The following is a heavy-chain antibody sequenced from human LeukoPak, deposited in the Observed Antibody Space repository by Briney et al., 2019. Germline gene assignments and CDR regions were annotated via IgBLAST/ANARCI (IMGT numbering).Heavy chain of an antibody. V-gene: IGHV3-21*01. D-gene: IGHD3-3*01. CDR2: ISSSSSYI. CDR3: ARGDYDFWSGYPY. Sequence: GGSLRLSCAASGFTFSSYSMNWVRQAPGKGLEWVSSISSSSSYIYYADSVKGRFTISRDNAKNSLYLQMNSLRAGDTAVYYCARGDYDFWSGYPYWGQGTLVTVSS. J-gene: IGHJ4*02. CDR1: GFTFSSYS.